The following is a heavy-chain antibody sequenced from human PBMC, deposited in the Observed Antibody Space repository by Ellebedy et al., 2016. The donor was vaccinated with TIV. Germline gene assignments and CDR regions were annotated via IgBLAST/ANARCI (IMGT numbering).Heavy chain of an antibody. CDR2: ISSSSTI. V-gene: IGHV3-48*02. D-gene: IGHD1-1*01. Sequence: GESLKISXAASGFTFSSYSMNWVRQAPGKGLEWVSYISSSSTIYYADSVKGRFTISRDNAKNSLYLQMNSLRDEDTAVYYCARESTSGANSYDFGLDVWGQGTTVTVSS. J-gene: IGHJ6*02. CDR1: GFTFSSYS. CDR3: ARESTSGANSYDFGLDV.